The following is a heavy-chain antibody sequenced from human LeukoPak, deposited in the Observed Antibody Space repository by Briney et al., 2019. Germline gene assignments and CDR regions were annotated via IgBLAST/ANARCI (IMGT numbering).Heavy chain of an antibody. CDR3: AREGGFYRPLDY. CDR2: VHLDGRT. CDR1: GGSVSSTNW. D-gene: IGHD6-25*01. J-gene: IGHJ4*02. V-gene: IGHV4-4*02. Sequence: PSETLSLTCGVSGGSVSSTNWWTWIRQPPGKGLEWIGEVHLDGRTNFNPSLKSRLTMSVDLSENHVSLKLTSVTAADTAVYYCAREGGFYRPLDYSCKGTLVTVSS.